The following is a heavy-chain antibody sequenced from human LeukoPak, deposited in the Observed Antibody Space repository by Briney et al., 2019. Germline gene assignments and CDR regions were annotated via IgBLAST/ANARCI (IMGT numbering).Heavy chain of an antibody. J-gene: IGHJ4*02. Sequence: EASVKVSCKASGYTFTGYYMHWVRQAPGQGLEWMGWINPNSDVTNYAQKFQGRVTMTRDTSINTAYVELSRLRSDDTAMYYCARDVGYSSSSPLDYWGQGTLVTVSS. CDR1: GYTFTGYY. CDR2: INPNSDVT. V-gene: IGHV1-2*02. CDR3: ARDVGYSSSSPLDY. D-gene: IGHD6-6*01.